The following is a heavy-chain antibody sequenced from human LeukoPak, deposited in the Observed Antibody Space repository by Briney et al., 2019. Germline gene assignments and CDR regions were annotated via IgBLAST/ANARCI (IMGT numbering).Heavy chain of an antibody. J-gene: IGHJ4*02. D-gene: IGHD3-22*01. CDR3: ARESVDVTMTDYYFDY. CDR2: IIPIFGTA. V-gene: IGHV1-69*06. Sequence: EASVTVSFKASGGTFSIYAISWVRQAPGQGLEWMGGIIPIFGTANYAQKFQGRVTITADKSTSTAYMELSSLRSEDTAVYYCARESVDVTMTDYYFDYWGQGTLVTVSS. CDR1: GGTFSIYA.